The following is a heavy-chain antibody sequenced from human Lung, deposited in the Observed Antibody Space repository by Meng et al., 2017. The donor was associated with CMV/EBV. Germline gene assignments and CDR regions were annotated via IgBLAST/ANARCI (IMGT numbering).Heavy chain of an antibody. Sequence: GEXXKISCAASGFTFSTYAMSWVRQAPGKGLEWVSLIHNDVIHYADSVKGRFTISRDNSKNSLYLQMNSLRAEDTALYYCAKGGGRYYDDAFDVWGQGKMVTVSS. CDR3: AKGGGRYYDDAFDV. CDR1: GFTFSTYA. J-gene: IGHJ3*01. V-gene: IGHV3-23*03. CDR2: IHNDVI. D-gene: IGHD2/OR15-2a*01.